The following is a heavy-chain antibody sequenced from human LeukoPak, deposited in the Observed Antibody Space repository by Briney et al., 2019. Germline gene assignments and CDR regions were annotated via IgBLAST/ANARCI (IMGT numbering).Heavy chain of an antibody. J-gene: IGHJ3*02. CDR1: GFTFSSYD. CDR3: ARANRYYYGSGDAFDI. D-gene: IGHD3-10*01. Sequence: PGGSLRLSCAASGFTFSSYDMHWVRQATGKGLEWVSAIGTAGDTYYPGSVKGRFTISRENAKNSLYFQMNSLRAGETAVYYCARANRYYYGSGDAFDIWGQGTMVTVSS. CDR2: IGTAGDT. V-gene: IGHV3-13*01.